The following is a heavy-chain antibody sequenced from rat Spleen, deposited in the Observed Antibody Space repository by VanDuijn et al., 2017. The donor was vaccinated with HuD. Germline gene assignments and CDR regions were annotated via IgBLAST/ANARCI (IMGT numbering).Heavy chain of an antibody. J-gene: IGHJ3*01. CDR1: GFSLSSYG. CDR2: ISSGGGGT. Sequence: VQLKESGPGLVQPSQTLSLTCTVSGFSLSSYGVIWVRQPPGKGLEWVASISSGGGGTYYPDSVKGRFTISRDNAKRTLYLQMDSLRSEDTASYYCARHGIYNNYGWFAYWGQGTLVTVSS. D-gene: IGHD1-10*01. V-gene: IGHV5S13*01. CDR3: ARHGIYNNYGWFAY.